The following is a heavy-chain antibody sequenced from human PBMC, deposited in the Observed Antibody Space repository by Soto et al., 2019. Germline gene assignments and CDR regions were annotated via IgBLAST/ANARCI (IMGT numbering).Heavy chain of an antibody. D-gene: IGHD3-9*01. J-gene: IGHJ2*01. CDR3: ARERHDIVTCPPWVWYFDL. Sequence: QVQLQQWGAGPLRPLATLSLNCGVSGGAFSGYYWAWIRPYPGKGLEWIGEISDRGSINYNPCLKIRVSISFDTSKNHDSLHPWSVTAAVSTGSCCARERHDIVTCPPWVWYFDLWGRGTLVTVSS. CDR1: GGAFSGYY. CDR2: ISDRGSI. V-gene: IGHV4-34*01.